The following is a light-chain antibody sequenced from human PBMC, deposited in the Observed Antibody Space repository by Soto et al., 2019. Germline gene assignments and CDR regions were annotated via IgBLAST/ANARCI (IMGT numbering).Light chain of an antibody. Sequence: DIEMTQSPSSLSASVGDRVTITCRASQGISNYLAWYQQRPGKVPKLLIYAASTLQSGVPSRFSGSGSGTDFTLTISSLQPEDVATYYCQKYDSAPWTFGQGTEVDIK. CDR2: AAS. V-gene: IGKV1-27*01. J-gene: IGKJ1*01. CDR1: QGISNY. CDR3: QKYDSAPWT.